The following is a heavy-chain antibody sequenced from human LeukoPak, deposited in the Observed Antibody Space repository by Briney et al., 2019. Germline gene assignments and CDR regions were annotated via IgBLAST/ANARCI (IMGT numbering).Heavy chain of an antibody. J-gene: IGHJ4*02. D-gene: IGHD2-21*01. CDR2: FYYSGST. Sequence: SETLSLTCTVSGGSISSYYWSWIRQPPGKGLEWIGYFYYSGSTNYNPSLKSRVTISVDTSKNQFSLKLSSVTAADTAVYYCARVVPIVVVNTIPYYFDYWGQGTLVTVSS. CDR3: ARVVPIVVVNTIPYYFDY. V-gene: IGHV4-59*01. CDR1: GGSISSYY.